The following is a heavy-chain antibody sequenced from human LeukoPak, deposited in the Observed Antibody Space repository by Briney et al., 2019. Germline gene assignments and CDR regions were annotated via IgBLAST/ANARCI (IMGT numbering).Heavy chain of an antibody. CDR1: GFTFSSYE. Sequence: PGGSLRLSCAASGFTFSSYEMNWVRQAPGRGLEWVSGNWNGGSTGYADSVKGRFTISRDNAKNSLYLQMNSLRAEDTALYHCARSGYCSSTSCYRDYYYYMDVWGKGTTVTISS. J-gene: IGHJ6*03. D-gene: IGHD2-2*02. V-gene: IGHV3-20*01. CDR3: ARSGYCSSTSCYRDYYYYMDV. CDR2: NWNGGST.